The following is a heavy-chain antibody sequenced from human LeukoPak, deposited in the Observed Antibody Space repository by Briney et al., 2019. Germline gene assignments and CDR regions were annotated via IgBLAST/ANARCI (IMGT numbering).Heavy chain of an antibody. J-gene: IGHJ4*02. V-gene: IGHV5-51*01. CDR3: ARHMGGYSNSPFDY. D-gene: IGHD6-13*01. Sequence: GESLKISCKGSGYSFTSYWIGWVRQMPGKGLEWMGVIYLGDSDTRYSPSLRGQVTISADKSISTAYLQWNSLKASDTAMYFCARHMGGYSNSPFDYWGQGTLVTVSS. CDR1: GYSFTSYW. CDR2: IYLGDSDT.